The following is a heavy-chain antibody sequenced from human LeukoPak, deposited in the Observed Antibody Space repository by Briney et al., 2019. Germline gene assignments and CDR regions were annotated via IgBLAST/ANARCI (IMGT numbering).Heavy chain of an antibody. CDR1: GGSFSGYY. CDR3: ARGLHYYDSM. Sequence: KPSETLSLTCAVYGGSFSGYYWTWIRQPPGKGLEWIGEINHSGSTNYNPSLKSRVTISVDTSKSQFSLKLNSVTAADTAMYYCARGLHYYDSMWGQGTLVTVSS. D-gene: IGHD3-22*01. V-gene: IGHV4-34*01. CDR2: INHSGST. J-gene: IGHJ4*02.